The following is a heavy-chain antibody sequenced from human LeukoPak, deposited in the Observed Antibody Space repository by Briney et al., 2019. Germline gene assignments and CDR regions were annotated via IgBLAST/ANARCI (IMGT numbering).Heavy chain of an antibody. Sequence: ASVTVSFKASGYTFITYGISWVRQALGQGLEWMGWISPYNGNTNYAQKLQGRLTMTTDTSTSTAYMELRSLISDDTAVYYCVREGYCSGGSCHSGIIDFWGQGTLVTVSS. CDR1: GYTFITYG. V-gene: IGHV1-18*01. CDR2: ISPYNGNT. D-gene: IGHD2-15*01. J-gene: IGHJ4*02. CDR3: VREGYCSGGSCHSGIIDF.